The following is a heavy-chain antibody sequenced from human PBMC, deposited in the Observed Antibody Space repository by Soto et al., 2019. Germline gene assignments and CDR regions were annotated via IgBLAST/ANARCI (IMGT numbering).Heavy chain of an antibody. J-gene: IGHJ6*03. CDR3: ARYKSYGYYYYYYMDV. CDR2: MNPNSGNT. Sequence: ASVKVSCKASGYTFTSYDINWVRQATGQGLEWMGWMNPNSGNTGYAQKFQGRVTMTRNTSIGTAYMELSSLRSEDTAVYYCARYKSYGYYYYYYMDVWGKGTTVTVSS. V-gene: IGHV1-8*01. CDR1: GYTFTSYD. D-gene: IGHD5-18*01.